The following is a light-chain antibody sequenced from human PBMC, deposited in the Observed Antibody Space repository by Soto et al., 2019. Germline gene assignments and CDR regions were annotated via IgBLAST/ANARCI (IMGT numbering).Light chain of an antibody. CDR1: QGISTY. V-gene: IGKV1-9*01. CDR3: QQLKNYPLT. CDR2: AAS. J-gene: IGKJ4*01. Sequence: DIQLTQSPPFLSASVGDRVTITFRASQGISTYLAWYQQKPGKAPKLLIYAASTLQSGVPSRFSGSGSGTEFALTISSLQPEDFATYYCQQLKNYPLTFGGGTKVDIK.